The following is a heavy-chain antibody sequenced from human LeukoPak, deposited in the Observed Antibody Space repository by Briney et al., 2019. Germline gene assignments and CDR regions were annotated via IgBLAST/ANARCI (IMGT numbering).Heavy chain of an antibody. D-gene: IGHD2-15*01. CDR1: NGSISSYY. CDR2: IFYSGST. V-gene: IGHV4-59*08. CDR3: ARSCGGGSCNHFYYGMDV. J-gene: IGHJ6*02. Sequence: SETLSLTCTVSNGSISSYYWSWIRQPPGKGLEWIGFIFYSGSTNYNPSLESRVTISVDTSKNQYSLKLTSVTAADTAMYYCARSCGGGSCNHFYYGMDVWGQGTTVTVS.